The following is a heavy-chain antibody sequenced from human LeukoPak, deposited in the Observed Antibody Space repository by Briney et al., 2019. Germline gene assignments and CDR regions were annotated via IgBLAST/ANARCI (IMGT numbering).Heavy chain of an antibody. Sequence: GASLRLSCAASGFTFSSYAMSWVRQAPGKGLEWVSAISGSGGSTYYADSVKGRFTTSRDNSKNTLYLQMNSLRAEDTAVYYCAKPSSRQWLVRVLFDYWGQGTLVTVSS. V-gene: IGHV3-23*01. CDR2: ISGSGGST. CDR3: AKPSSRQWLVRVLFDY. CDR1: GFTFSSYA. J-gene: IGHJ4*02. D-gene: IGHD6-19*01.